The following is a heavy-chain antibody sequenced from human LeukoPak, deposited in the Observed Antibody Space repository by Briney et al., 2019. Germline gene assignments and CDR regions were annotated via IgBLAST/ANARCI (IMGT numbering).Heavy chain of an antibody. J-gene: IGHJ4*02. V-gene: IGHV3-21*01. CDR2: IGSSSSYI. CDR3: ARDIGGGEPFDY. CDR1: GFTFSSYS. D-gene: IGHD1-14*01. Sequence: GGSLRLSCAASGFTFSSYSMNWVRQAPGKGLEWVSSIGSSSSYIYYADSVKGRFTISRDNAKNSLYLQMNSLRAEDTAVYYCARDIGGGEPFDYWGQGTLVTVSS.